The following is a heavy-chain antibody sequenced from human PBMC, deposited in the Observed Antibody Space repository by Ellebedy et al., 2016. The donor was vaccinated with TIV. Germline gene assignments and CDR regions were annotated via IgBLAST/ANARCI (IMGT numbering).Heavy chain of an antibody. V-gene: IGHV4-34*01. D-gene: IGHD2-15*01. CDR3: AEGRNGWYYFDY. CDR1: GGSFSGYY. Sequence: SETLSLTCAVYGGSFSGYYWSWIRQPPGKGLEWIGEINQSGRTNYNPSLDKGRVTISVDTSKNQFSLRLSSVTAADTAVYYCAEGRNGWYYFDYWGQGTPVTVSS. CDR2: INQSGRT. J-gene: IGHJ4*02.